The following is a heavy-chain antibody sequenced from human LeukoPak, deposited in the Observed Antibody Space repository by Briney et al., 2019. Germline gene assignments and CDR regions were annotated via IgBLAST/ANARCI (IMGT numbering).Heavy chain of an antibody. CDR2: ISLGTSDT. V-gene: IGHV3-23*01. Sequence: PGGSLRLSCAASGFTFSNYAMSWARQAPGKGLEWDSGISLGTSDTYYADSVKGRFTISRDNSRTTLYLQMNSLRAEDTAVYYCAKRLLYSYGPGFDYWGQGTLVTVSS. D-gene: IGHD5-18*01. CDR3: AKRLLYSYGPGFDY. J-gene: IGHJ4*02. CDR1: GFTFSNYA.